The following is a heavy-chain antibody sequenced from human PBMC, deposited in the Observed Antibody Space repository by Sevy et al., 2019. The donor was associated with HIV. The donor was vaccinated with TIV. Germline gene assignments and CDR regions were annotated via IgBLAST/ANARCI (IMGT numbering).Heavy chain of an antibody. CDR2: IRYDGSDK. CDR3: AKDLPVPGGRYFAY. J-gene: IGHJ4*02. Sequence: GGSLRLSCAASGFTFSNYGMHWVRQVPGKGLEWVTFIRYDGSDKYYAASVKGRFTISRDDSKNTLYLQMDSLTPEDTAIYYCAKDLPVPGGRYFAYWGQGTLVSDSS. V-gene: IGHV3-30*02. D-gene: IGHD1-26*01. CDR1: GFTFSNYG.